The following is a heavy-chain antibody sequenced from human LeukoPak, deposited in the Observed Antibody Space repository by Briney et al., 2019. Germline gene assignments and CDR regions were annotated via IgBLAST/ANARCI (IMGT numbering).Heavy chain of an antibody. D-gene: IGHD3-22*01. Sequence: PSETLSLTCAVYGGSLSDYYWSWIRPPPGKGLEWIGEINHSGSTNYNPSLKSRVTISVDTSKNQFSLKLSSVTAADTAVYYCARWSSNYYDTSGRRFDPWGQGTLVTVSS. CDR3: ARWSSNYYDTSGRRFDP. V-gene: IGHV4-34*01. CDR1: GGSLSDYY. J-gene: IGHJ5*02. CDR2: INHSGST.